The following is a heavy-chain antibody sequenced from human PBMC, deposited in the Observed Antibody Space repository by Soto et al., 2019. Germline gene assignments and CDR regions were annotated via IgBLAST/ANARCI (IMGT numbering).Heavy chain of an antibody. CDR2: TYYRSKWYN. CDR1: GDSVSSNSAA. CDR3: ARVIAAAGTGFGYGMDV. J-gene: IGHJ6*02. V-gene: IGHV6-1*01. Sequence: PSQTLSLPCAISGDSVSSNSAAWNWIRQSPSRGLGWLGRTYYRSKWYNDYAVSVKSRITINPDTSKNQFSLQLNSVTPEDTAVYYCARVIAAAGTGFGYGMDVWGQGTTVTVSS. D-gene: IGHD6-13*01.